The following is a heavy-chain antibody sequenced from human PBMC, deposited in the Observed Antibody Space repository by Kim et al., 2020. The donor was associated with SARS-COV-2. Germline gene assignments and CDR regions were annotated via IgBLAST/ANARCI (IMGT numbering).Heavy chain of an antibody. V-gene: IGHV4-39*01. Sequence: SETLSLTCTVSGGSISSSSYYWGWIRQPPGKGLEWIGSIYYSGSTYYNPSLKSRVTISVDTSKNQFSLKLSSVTAADTAVYYCARQGLVLGPYYYDSSGYYSPGAFDIWGQGTMVTVSS. J-gene: IGHJ3*02. CDR1: GGSISSSSYY. CDR2: IYYSGST. D-gene: IGHD3-22*01. CDR3: ARQGLVLGPYYYDSSGYYSPGAFDI.